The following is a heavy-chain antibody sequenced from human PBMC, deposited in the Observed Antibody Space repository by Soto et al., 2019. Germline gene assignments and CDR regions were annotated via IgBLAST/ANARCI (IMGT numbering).Heavy chain of an antibody. CDR3: AREANCSGGSCYQGGMDV. V-gene: IGHV4-31*03. CDR1: GGSISSGGYY. D-gene: IGHD2-15*01. Sequence: QVQLQESGPGLVKPSQTLSLTCTVSGGSISSGGYYWSWIRQHPGKGLEWIGYIYYSGSTYYNPSLKSRVTISVDTSKNQFSLKLSSVTAADTAVYYCAREANCSGGSCYQGGMDVWGQGTTVTVSS. CDR2: IYYSGST. J-gene: IGHJ6*02.